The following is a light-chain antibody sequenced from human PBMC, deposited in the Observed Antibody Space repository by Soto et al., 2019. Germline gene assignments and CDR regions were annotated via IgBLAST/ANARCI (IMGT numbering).Light chain of an antibody. V-gene: IGKV4-1*01. CDR3: QQYYNTRT. Sequence: DIQMTESPSTLSASVGDRVTITCRASQSISSWLAWYQQKPGQPPKLLIYWASTRESGVPDRFSGSGSGTDFTLTISSLQAEDVAVYYCQQYYNTRTFGQGTKVDI. CDR1: QSISSW. CDR2: WAS. J-gene: IGKJ1*01.